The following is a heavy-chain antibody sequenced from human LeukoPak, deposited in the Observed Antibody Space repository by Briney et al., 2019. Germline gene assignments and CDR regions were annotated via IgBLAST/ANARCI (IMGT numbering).Heavy chain of an antibody. Sequence: SDPLSLTCTVSVGSIRSCSYYWGWSRQPRGKGLEWIVSIYYSGSTYYNPSLKSRVTISVDTSKNQLSLKLSPVTAADTVVCYCARTYYYDSSGYYYPYYYYGMDVWGEGNTVTVSS. CDR3: ARTYYYDSSGYYYPYYYYGMDV. D-gene: IGHD3-22*01. CDR2: IYYSGST. CDR1: VGSIRSCSYY. J-gene: IGHJ6*04. V-gene: IGHV4-39*01.